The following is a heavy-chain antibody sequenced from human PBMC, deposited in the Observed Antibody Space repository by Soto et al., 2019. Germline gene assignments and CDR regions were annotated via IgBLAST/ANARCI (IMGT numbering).Heavy chain of an antibody. CDR3: ARVERGTATTVVDAFDI. CDR2: MSHSGGT. V-gene: IGHV4-34*01. J-gene: IGHJ3*02. CDR1: GGFVSSGSYY. D-gene: IGHD1-1*01. Sequence: QVQLQQWGAGLLKPSETLSLTCAVYGGFVSSGSYYWSWIRQPPGKGLEWIGEMSHSGGTHFNPSLKSRVTISVDTSKNQFSLKMSSVTAADTALYCCARVERGTATTVVDAFDIWGQGQWSPSLQ.